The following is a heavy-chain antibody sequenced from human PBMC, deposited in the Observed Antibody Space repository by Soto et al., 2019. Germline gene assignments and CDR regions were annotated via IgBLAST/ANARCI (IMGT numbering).Heavy chain of an antibody. Sequence: AGGSLRLSCAASGFTFSRNAMHGVRQAPGKGLEWVAVISYDGSNKYYADSVKGRFTISRDNSKNTLYLQMNSLRAEDTAVYYCAKKAGDCSGGSCYIFDYWGQGTLVTVSS. CDR3: AKKAGDCSGGSCYIFDY. CDR1: GFTFSRNA. V-gene: IGHV3-30*18. CDR2: ISYDGSNK. D-gene: IGHD2-15*01. J-gene: IGHJ4*02.